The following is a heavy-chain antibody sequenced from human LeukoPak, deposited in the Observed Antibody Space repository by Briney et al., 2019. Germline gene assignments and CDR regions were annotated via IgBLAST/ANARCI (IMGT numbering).Heavy chain of an antibody. V-gene: IGHV4-39*01. J-gene: IGHJ5*02. CDR2: MHYSGST. CDR1: DGSIINYDYY. D-gene: IGHD2-2*01. CDR3: TRSCGSTSCSDGDWFDP. Sequence: PSETLSLTCTVSDGSIINYDYYWGWIRQPPGKGLEWIASMHYSGSTYLNPSLKSRVTISVDTSKNQFSLNLSSVTAADTAVYYCTRSCGSTSCSDGDWFDPWGQGTLVTVSS.